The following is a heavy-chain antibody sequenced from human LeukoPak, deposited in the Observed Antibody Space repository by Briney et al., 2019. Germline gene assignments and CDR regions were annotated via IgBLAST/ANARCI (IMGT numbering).Heavy chain of an antibody. V-gene: IGHV1-69*13. CDR2: IIPIFGTA. J-gene: IGHJ4*02. Sequence: SVGVSCKASGGTFSRYAISWVRQAPGQGLEWMGGIIPIFGTANYAQKFQGRVTITADESTSTAYMEVSSLRSEDTAVYYCARAYSGYDFFDYWGQGILVTVSS. CDR1: GGTFSRYA. D-gene: IGHD5-12*01. CDR3: ARAYSGYDFFDY.